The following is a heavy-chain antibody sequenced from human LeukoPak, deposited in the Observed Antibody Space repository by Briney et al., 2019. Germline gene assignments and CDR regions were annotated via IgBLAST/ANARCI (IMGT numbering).Heavy chain of an antibody. V-gene: IGHV1-18*01. D-gene: IGHD2-2*01. CDR3: ARDPVGYCSSTSCYPNWFDP. J-gene: IGHJ5*02. CDR2: ISVYNGNT. CDR1: GYTFTSYG. Sequence: GASVKVSCKASGYTFTSYGISWVRQAPGQGLEWMGWISVYNGNTNYAQKLQGRVTMTTDTSTSTAYMELRSLRSDDTAVYYCARDPVGYCSSTSCYPNWFDPWGQGTLVTVSS.